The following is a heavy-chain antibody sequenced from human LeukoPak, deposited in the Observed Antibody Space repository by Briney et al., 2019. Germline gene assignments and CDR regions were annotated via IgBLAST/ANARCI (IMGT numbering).Heavy chain of an antibody. CDR2: MSYDGSNK. D-gene: IGHD2-21*02. Sequence: GGSLRLSCAASGFTFSSYAMHWVRQAPGKGLEWVAVMSYDGSNKYYADSVKGRFTISRDNSKNTLYLQMNSLRAEDTAVYYCARDRHIVVVTAIYSWFDPWGQGTLVTVSS. J-gene: IGHJ5*02. CDR1: GFTFSSYA. V-gene: IGHV3-30*04. CDR3: ARDRHIVVVTAIYSWFDP.